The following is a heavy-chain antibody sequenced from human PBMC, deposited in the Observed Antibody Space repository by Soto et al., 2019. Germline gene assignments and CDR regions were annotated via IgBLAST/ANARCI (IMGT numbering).Heavy chain of an antibody. CDR3: AREILSETKDFDY. Sequence: QVQLVQSGAEVKKPGASVKVSCKASGYTFTAYYIHWVRQAPGQGLEWMAWINSNNGETDYAQKFQGWVTVTRDTSIGTVYMELTRLKSDDTAVYYCAREILSETKDFDYWGQGTLVTVSS. CDR1: GYTFTAYY. J-gene: IGHJ4*02. D-gene: IGHD2-15*01. V-gene: IGHV1-2*04. CDR2: INSNNGET.